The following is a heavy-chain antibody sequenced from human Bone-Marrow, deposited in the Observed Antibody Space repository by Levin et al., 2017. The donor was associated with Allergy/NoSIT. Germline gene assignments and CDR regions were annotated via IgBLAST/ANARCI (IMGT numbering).Heavy chain of an antibody. D-gene: IGHD2-21*01. Sequence: SSETLSLTCTVSGVSITSGSYYWSWIRQPAGKGLEWIGHSYTSGNITYNPSLKSRVTISLDTSKNQFSLKLRSVTAADTAVYYCARVLQYSYYYTDVWGKGTMVTVSS. CDR2: SYTSGNI. J-gene: IGHJ6*03. CDR1: GVSITSGSYY. CDR3: ARVLQYSYYYTDV. V-gene: IGHV4-61*09.